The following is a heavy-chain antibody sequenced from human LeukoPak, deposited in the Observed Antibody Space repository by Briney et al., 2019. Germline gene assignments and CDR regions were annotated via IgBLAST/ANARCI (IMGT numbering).Heavy chain of an antibody. CDR3: ARQRGSGCLDY. V-gene: IGHV3-30*02. J-gene: IGHJ4*02. CDR2: IRYDGSKK. Sequence: GGSLRLSCAASGFTFSSYGMHWVRQAPGKGLEWAAYIRYDGSKKYYADSVKGRFTISRDNAKNSLSLQMNSLRAEDTAVYYCARQRGSGCLDYWGQGTLVTVSS. D-gene: IGHD6-19*01. CDR1: GFTFSSYG.